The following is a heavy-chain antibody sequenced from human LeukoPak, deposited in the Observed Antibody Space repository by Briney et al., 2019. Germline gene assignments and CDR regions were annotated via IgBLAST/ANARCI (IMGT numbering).Heavy chain of an antibody. D-gene: IGHD5-24*01. V-gene: IGHV4-59*06. J-gene: IGHJ3*02. CDR1: GGSISGDY. CDR2: IYYSGST. Sequence: PSETLSLTCTVSGGSISGDYWSWIRQSPGKGLEWIGYIYYSGSTYYNPSLKSRVTISVDTSKNQISLKLSSVTAADTAVYYCAREMATIDAFDIWGQGTMVTVSS. CDR3: AREMATIDAFDI.